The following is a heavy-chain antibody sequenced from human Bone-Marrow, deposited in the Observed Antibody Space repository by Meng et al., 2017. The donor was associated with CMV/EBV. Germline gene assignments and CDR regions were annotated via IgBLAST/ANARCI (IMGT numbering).Heavy chain of an antibody. V-gene: IGHV3-30-3*01. Sequence: RGSLRLSCAASGFTFSSYAMHWVRQAPGKGLEWVALISYDGSNKYYADSVKGRFTISRDNSKNTLYLQMNSLRAEDTAVYYCARLDYYDSSGFDYWGQGTLVTVYS. CDR3: ARLDYYDSSGFDY. D-gene: IGHD3-22*01. J-gene: IGHJ4*02. CDR1: GFTFSSYA. CDR2: ISYDGSNK.